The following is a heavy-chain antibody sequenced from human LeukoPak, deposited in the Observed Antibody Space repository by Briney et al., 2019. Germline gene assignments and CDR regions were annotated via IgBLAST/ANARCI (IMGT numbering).Heavy chain of an antibody. D-gene: IGHD3-10*01. J-gene: IGHJ4*02. CDR2: IGSTAI. CDR1: GFTVSTHS. Sequence: PGGSLRLSCAASGFTVSTHSMGWVRQAPGQGLEWVSYIGSTAIYADSVRGRFTISRDNAENSLYLQMNSLRAEDTAVYYCARDGPPAGAGDFDYWGQGTPVTVPS. CDR3: ARDGPPAGAGDFDY. V-gene: IGHV3-48*01.